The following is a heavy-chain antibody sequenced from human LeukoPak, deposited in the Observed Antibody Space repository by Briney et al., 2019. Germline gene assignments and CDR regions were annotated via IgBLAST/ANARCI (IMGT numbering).Heavy chain of an antibody. CDR3: ARGDMTTVTTMGY. J-gene: IGHJ4*02. CDR1: GGSISSSSYY. V-gene: IGHV4-39*07. Sequence: PSETLSLTCTVSGGSISSSSYYWVWIRQPPGKELVWIVTIYYSGNTNYNPSLKSRVTISVDTSKNRFSLKLSSVTTAGTAVYYCARGDMTTVTTMGYWGQGTLVTVSS. CDR2: IYYSGNT. D-gene: IGHD4-17*01.